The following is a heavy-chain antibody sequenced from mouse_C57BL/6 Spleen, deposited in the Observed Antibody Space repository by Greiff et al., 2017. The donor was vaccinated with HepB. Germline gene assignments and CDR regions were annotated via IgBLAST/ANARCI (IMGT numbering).Heavy chain of an antibody. D-gene: IGHD1-1*01. V-gene: IGHV1-69*01. Sequence: QVQLQQSGAELVMPGASVKLSCKASGYTFTSYWMHWVKQRPGQGLEWIGEIDPSDSYTNYNQKFKGKSTLTVDKSSSTAYMQLSSLTSEDSAVYYCGGGSSYLAYWGQGTLVTVSA. CDR1: GYTFTSYW. CDR3: GGGSSYLAY. J-gene: IGHJ3*01. CDR2: IDPSDSYT.